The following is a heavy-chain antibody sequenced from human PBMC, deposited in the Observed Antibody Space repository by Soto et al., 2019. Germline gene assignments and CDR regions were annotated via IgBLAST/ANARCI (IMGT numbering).Heavy chain of an antibody. Sequence: QVQLVESGGGVVQPGRSLRLSCAASGFTFRNYAVHWVRQAPGKGLECVAGISYDGGNKFYRDYVKGRFTISRDNSKNTLYLQINSLRYEDTAVYYCARGDREDIAVVIGVRPGEYGVDVWGQGTTVTVSS. CDR1: GFTFRNYA. J-gene: IGHJ6*02. CDR2: ISYDGGNK. V-gene: IGHV3-30-3*01. CDR3: ARGDREDIAVVIGVRPGEYGVDV. D-gene: IGHD2-15*01.